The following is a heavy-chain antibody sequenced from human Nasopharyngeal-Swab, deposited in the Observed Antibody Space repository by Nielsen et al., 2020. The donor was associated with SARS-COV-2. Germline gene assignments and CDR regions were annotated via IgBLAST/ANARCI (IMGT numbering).Heavy chain of an antibody. CDR1: GFTFDDYA. CDR3: ARDLVVGATTSAYYYYYGMDV. V-gene: IGHV3-9*01. D-gene: IGHD1-26*01. Sequence: SLKISCAASGFTFDDYAMHWVRQAPGKGLEWVSGISWNSGSIGYADSVKGRFTISRDNAKNSLYLQMNSLRAEDTALYYCARDLVVGATTSAYYYYYGMDVWGQGTTVTVSS. J-gene: IGHJ6*02. CDR2: ISWNSGSI.